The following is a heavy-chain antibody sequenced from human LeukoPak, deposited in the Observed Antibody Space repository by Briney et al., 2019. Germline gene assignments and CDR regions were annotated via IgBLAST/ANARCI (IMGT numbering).Heavy chain of an antibody. J-gene: IGHJ4*02. V-gene: IGHV1-24*01. CDR3: ATGDILTGSRDY. D-gene: IGHD3-9*01. CDR2: FDPEDGET. Sequence: GASVKVSCKVSGYTLTELSMHWVRQAPGKGLEWMGGFDPEDGETIYAQKFQGRVTMTEDTSTDTAYMELSSLRSEDTAVYYCATGDILTGSRDYWGQGTLVTVSS. CDR1: GYTLTELS.